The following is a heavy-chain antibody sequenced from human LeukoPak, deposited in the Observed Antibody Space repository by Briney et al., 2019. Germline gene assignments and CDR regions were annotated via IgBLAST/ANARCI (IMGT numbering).Heavy chain of an antibody. CDR1: GFTFSSYA. D-gene: IGHD6-13*01. J-gene: IGHJ1*01. V-gene: IGHV3-30-3*01. CDR2: ISYDGSNK. CDR3: ARKGQGSNWAAEYFQN. Sequence: GSLRLSCAASGFTFSSYAMHWVRQAPGKGLEWVAVISYDGSNKYYADSVKGRFTISRDNSKNTLYLQMNSLRAEDTAVYYCARKGQGSNWAAEYFQNWGQGTLVTVSS.